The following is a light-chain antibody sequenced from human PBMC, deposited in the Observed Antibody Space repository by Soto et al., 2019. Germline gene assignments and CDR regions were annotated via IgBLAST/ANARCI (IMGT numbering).Light chain of an antibody. J-gene: IGLJ1*01. CDR2: DVN. CDR1: SSDIGFYNY. Sequence: QSVLTQPPSASGSPGQSVIISCTGTSSDIGFYNYVSWYQHHPGRAPKLIIYDVNKRPSGVPHRFSGSKSGDSASLTVSGLQPEAEADYYCSSYAGKNSLVFGTGTKVTVL. V-gene: IGLV2-8*01. CDR3: SSYAGKNSLV.